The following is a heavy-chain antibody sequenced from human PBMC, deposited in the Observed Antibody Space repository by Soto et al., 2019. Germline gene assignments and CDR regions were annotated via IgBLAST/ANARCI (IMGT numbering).Heavy chain of an antibody. Sequence: QLQLQESGPGLVKPSETLSLTCTVSGGSISSSSYYWGWIRQPPGKGLEWIGSIYYSGSTYYNPSLKSRVTISVDTSKNQFSLKLSSVTAADTAVYYCARPSDSSGVNFDYWGQGTLVTVSS. J-gene: IGHJ4*02. CDR2: IYYSGST. CDR1: GGSISSSSYY. D-gene: IGHD3-22*01. V-gene: IGHV4-39*01. CDR3: ARPSDSSGVNFDY.